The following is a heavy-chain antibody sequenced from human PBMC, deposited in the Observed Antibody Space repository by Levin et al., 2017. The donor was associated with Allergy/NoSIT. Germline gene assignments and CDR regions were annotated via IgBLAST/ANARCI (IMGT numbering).Heavy chain of an antibody. J-gene: IGHJ4*02. Sequence: GGSLRLSCAASGFTVSYNYMNWVRQAPGKGLEWVSVIYSDGRTDCADSVKGRFTISRDTSNNTLFLQMNSLRAEDTAVYYCATDLGRAAAVTSDWGQGTLVTVSS. CDR1: GFTVSYNY. D-gene: IGHD4-23*01. CDR2: IYSDGRT. V-gene: IGHV3-53*01. CDR3: ATDLGRAAAVTSD.